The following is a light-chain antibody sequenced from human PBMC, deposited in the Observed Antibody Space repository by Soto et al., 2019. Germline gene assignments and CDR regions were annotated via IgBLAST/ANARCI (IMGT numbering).Light chain of an antibody. CDR2: EVT. V-gene: IGLV2-14*01. Sequence: QSVLTQPASVSGSPGQSITISCTGTSGDIGSYNRVSWYQQHQGKAPKLIIYEVTDRPSGVSNRFSGSKSGNTASLTISGIQAEDEAEYYCSSYTNINTGACVFGTGTKVTVL. CDR3: SSYTNINTGACV. J-gene: IGLJ1*01. CDR1: SGDIGSYNR.